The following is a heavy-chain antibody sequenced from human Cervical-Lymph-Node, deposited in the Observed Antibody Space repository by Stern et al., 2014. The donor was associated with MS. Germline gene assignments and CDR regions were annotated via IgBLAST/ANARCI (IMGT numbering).Heavy chain of an antibody. D-gene: IGHD1/OR15-1a*01. CDR1: GYTFTTYW. CDR3: ARAPSGTLNPYYFDR. J-gene: IGHJ4*02. Sequence: EVQLVESGAEVKKPGESLKISCQGSGYTFTTYWIGWVRQMPGKGLAWMGIIYPGDSDTKYSPSLRGQVTISADESTSTAYLQWSSLKASDTAIYYCARAPSGTLNPYYFDRWGQGTLVTVSS. V-gene: IGHV5-51*03. CDR2: IYPGDSDT.